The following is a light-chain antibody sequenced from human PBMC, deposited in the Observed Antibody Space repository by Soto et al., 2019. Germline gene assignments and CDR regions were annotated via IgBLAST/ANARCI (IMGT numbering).Light chain of an antibody. J-gene: IGKJ1*01. CDR2: AAS. CDR3: QQYYSYPGT. CDR1: QGISSY. V-gene: IGKV1-8*01. Sequence: IRMTQSPSSLSASTGDRVTMTCRASQGISSYLAWYQQKPGKAPKLLIYAASTLQSGVPSRFSGSGSGTDFTLTLSCLQSEDFATYYCQQYYSYPGTFGQGTKVEIK.